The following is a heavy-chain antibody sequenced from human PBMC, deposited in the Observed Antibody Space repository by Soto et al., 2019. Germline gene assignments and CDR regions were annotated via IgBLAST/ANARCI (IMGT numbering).Heavy chain of an antibody. CDR2: IIPIFGTA. CDR1: GGTFSSYA. V-gene: IGHV1-69*01. CDR3: ARAHEIGVAGTRYFDY. J-gene: IGHJ4*02. Sequence: QVQLVQSGAEVKKPGSSVKVSCKASGGTFSSYAISWVRQAPGQGLEWMGGIIPIFGTANYAQKFQGSVTITADESTSTAYMELSSLRSEDTAVYYCARAHEIGVAGTRYFDYWGQGPLVTVSS. D-gene: IGHD6-19*01.